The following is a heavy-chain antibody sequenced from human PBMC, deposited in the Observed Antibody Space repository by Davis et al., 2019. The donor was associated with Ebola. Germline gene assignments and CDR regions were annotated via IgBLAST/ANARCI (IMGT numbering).Heavy chain of an antibody. D-gene: IGHD6-13*01. V-gene: IGHV3-48*04. Sequence: GGSLRLSCAASGFTFSSYSMNWVRQAPGKGLEWVSYISSSGSTIYYADSVKGRFTISRDNAKNSLYLQMNSLRAEDTAVYYCARDSYSSSCIDYWGQGTLVTVSS. CDR3: ARDSYSSSCIDY. CDR1: GFTFSSYS. J-gene: IGHJ4*02. CDR2: ISSSGSTI.